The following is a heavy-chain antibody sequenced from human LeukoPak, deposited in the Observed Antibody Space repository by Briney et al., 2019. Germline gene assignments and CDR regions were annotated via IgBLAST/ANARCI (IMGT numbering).Heavy chain of an antibody. V-gene: IGHV1-8*01. D-gene: IGHD3-16*02. Sequence: GASVTVSFTASGYTFTSYDINWVRQATGQGLEWMGWMNPNTGNTGSAQRFQGRVTMTRDTSISTAYMELSSLRSEDTAVYYCARGPLVRLPSSFDHWGQGTLVTVSS. CDR1: GYTFTSYD. J-gene: IGHJ5*02. CDR3: ARGPLVRLPSSFDH. CDR2: MNPNTGNT.